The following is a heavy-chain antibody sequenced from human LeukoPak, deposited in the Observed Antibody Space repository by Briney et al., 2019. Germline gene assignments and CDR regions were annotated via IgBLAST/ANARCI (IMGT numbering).Heavy chain of an antibody. CDR2: IYTSGST. V-gene: IGHV4-61*02. D-gene: IGHD5-12*01. CDR3: AASGYADDY. J-gene: IGHJ4*02. Sequence: SETLSLTCTVSGGSISSGSYYWSWLRQPAGKGLEWIGRIYTSGSTNYNPTLKSRVTISVDTSKNQFSLKLSSVTAADTAVYYCAASGYADDYWGQGTLVTVSS. CDR1: GGSISSGSYY.